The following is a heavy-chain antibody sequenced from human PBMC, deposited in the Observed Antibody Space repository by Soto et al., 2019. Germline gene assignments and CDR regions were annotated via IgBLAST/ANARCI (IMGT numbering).Heavy chain of an antibody. CDR3: ARERRGSSWFMDV. J-gene: IGHJ6*02. CDR1: GGSISRSSYH. CDR2: INHSGST. D-gene: IGHD6-13*01. Sequence: SETLSLTCTVSGGSISRSSYHWGWIRQPPGKGLEWIGDINHSGSTNYNPSLKSRVTISVDTSKNQFSLKLSSVTAADTAVYYCARERRGSSWFMDVWGQGTTVTVSS. V-gene: IGHV4-39*07.